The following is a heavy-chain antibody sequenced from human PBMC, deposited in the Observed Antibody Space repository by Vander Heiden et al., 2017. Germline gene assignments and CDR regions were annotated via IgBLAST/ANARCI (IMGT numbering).Heavy chain of an antibody. CDR1: GFRFDDFG. CDR3: AKSVITGAGYDY. J-gene: IGHJ4*02. D-gene: IGHD6-13*01. Sequence: EVQMVESGGGLVQPGRSLRLFCAVSGFRFDDFGMYWVRQAPGKGLGWVSCISWNSGSKGYANSVKGRFTISRDNAKNSLYLQMNSLRAEDTALYYCAKSVITGAGYDYWGQGTLVTVSS. V-gene: IGHV3-9*01. CDR2: ISWNSGSK.